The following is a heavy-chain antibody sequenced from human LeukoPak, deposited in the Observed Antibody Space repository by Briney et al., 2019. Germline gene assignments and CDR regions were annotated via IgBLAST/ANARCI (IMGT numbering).Heavy chain of an antibody. Sequence: GGSLRLSCAASGFTFSSYGMSWVRQAPGKGLEWVSAISGSGDSTYYADSVKGRFTISRDNSKNTLYLQMNSLRAEDTAVYYCAKDRVATYYFDYWGQGTLVTVSS. V-gene: IGHV3-23*01. D-gene: IGHD5-12*01. J-gene: IGHJ4*02. CDR3: AKDRVATYYFDY. CDR1: GFTFSSYG. CDR2: ISGSGDST.